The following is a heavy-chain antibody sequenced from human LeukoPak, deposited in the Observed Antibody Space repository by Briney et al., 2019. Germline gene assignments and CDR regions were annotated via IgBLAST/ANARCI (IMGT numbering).Heavy chain of an antibody. J-gene: IGHJ4*02. D-gene: IGHD2-15*01. CDR2: ISGSGGST. CDR1: GFTFSSYA. V-gene: IGHV3-23*01. CDR3: AKDRSDGYCSGGSCPFDY. Sequence: PGGSLRLSCAASGFTFSSYAMSWVRQAPGKGLEWVSAISGSGGSTYYADSVKGRFTISRDNSKNTLYLQMNSLRAEDTAVYYCAKDRSDGYCSGGSCPFDYWGQGTLVTVSS.